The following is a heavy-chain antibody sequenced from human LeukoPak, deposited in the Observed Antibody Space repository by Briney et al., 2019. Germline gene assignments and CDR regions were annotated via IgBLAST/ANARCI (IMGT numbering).Heavy chain of an antibody. CDR1: GGSVSSGSYY. Sequence: SETLSLTCTVSGGSVSSGSYYWSWIRQPPGKGLEWIGYIYYSGSTNYNPSLKSRVAISVDTSKNQFSLKLSSVTAADTAVYYCARGYCSSTSCYRGGNWFDPWGQGTLVTVSS. J-gene: IGHJ5*02. CDR3: ARGYCSSTSCYRGGNWFDP. V-gene: IGHV4-61*01. CDR2: IYYSGST. D-gene: IGHD2-2*02.